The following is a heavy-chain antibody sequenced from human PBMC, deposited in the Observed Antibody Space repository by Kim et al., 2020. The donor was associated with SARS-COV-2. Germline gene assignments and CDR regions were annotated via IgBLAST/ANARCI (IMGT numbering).Heavy chain of an antibody. D-gene: IGHD3-10*01. V-gene: IGHV4-34*01. CDR2: INHSGST. J-gene: IGHJ4*02. CDR3: ARGLLSWGSGTTVKYYFDY. Sequence: SETLSLTCAVYGGSFSGYYWSWIRQPPGKGLEWIGEINHSGSTNYNPSLKSRVTISVDTSKNQFSLKLSSVTAADTAVYYCARGLLSWGSGTTVKYYFDYWGQGTLVTVSS. CDR1: GGSFSGYY.